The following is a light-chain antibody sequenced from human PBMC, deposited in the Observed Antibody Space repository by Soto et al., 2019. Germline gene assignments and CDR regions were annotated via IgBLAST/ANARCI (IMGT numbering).Light chain of an antibody. CDR1: QSLLHSNGYNY. CDR3: MQDLETTLT. CDR2: LGF. J-gene: IGKJ3*01. V-gene: IGKV2-28*01. Sequence: DIVMTQSPLSLPVTPGEPASMSCRSNQSLLHSNGYNYLDWYLQKPGQSPRLLIYLGFDRASGVPVRFSGSGSGTDFTLTISRVEAEDVGVYFCMQDLETTLTSCPGTKVDIK.